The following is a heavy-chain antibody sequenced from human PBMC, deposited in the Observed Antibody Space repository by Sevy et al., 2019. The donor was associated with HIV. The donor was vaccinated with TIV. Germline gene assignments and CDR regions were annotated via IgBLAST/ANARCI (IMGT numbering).Heavy chain of an antibody. J-gene: IGHJ4*02. V-gene: IGHV3-21*01. CDR3: ARDLGVYYGSGSSLDY. D-gene: IGHD3-10*01. CDR2: ISSSSSYI. Sequence: GGSLRLSCAASGFTFSSYSMNWVRQAPGKGLEWVSSISSSSSYIYYADSVKGRFTISRDNAKNPLYLQMNSLRAEDTAVYYCARDLGVYYGSGSSLDYWGQGTLVTVSS. CDR1: GFTFSSYS.